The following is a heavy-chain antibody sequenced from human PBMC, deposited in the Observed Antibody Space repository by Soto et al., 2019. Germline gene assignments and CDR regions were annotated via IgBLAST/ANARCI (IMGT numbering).Heavy chain of an antibody. CDR1: GGTFSSYA. Sequence: QVQLVQSGAEVKKPGSSVKVSCKASGGTFSSYAISWVRQAPGQGLEWMGGIIPIFGTANYAQKFQGRVTITADESTSTAYMELSSLRSEDTAVYYCARDIAARLGYYYGMDVWGQGTTVTVSS. CDR2: IIPIFGTA. CDR3: ARDIAARLGYYYGMDV. J-gene: IGHJ6*02. D-gene: IGHD6-6*01. V-gene: IGHV1-69*01.